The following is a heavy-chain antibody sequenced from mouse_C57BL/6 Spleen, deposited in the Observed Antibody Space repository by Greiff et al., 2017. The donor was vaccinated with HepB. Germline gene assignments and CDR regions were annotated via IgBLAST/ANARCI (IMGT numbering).Heavy chain of an antibody. D-gene: IGHD1-1*01. CDR1: GYTFTSYW. J-gene: IGHJ4*01. CDR2: INPSSGYT. CDR3: ARAITTVAGAMDY. Sequence: QVQLQQSGAELAKPGASVKLSCKASGYTFTSYWMHWVKQRPGQGLEWIGYINPSSGYTKYNQKFKDKATLTADKSSSTAYMQLSSRAYEDSAVYYCARAITTVAGAMDYWGQGTSVTVSS. V-gene: IGHV1-7*01.